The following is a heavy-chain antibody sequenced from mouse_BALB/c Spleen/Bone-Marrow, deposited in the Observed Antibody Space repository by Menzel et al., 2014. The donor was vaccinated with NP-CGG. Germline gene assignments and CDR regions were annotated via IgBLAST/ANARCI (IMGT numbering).Heavy chain of an antibody. CDR2: ISSGSSTI. Sequence: EVQVVESGGGLVQPGGPRKLSCAASGFTFSSFGMHWVRQAPEKRLEWVAYISSGSSTIYYTDTVKGRFTISRDNPKNTLFLQMTSLRSEDTAMYYCARRYYGSSFSYFDYWGQGTTLTVSS. J-gene: IGHJ2*01. V-gene: IGHV5-17*02. CDR3: ARRYYGSSFSYFDY. CDR1: GFTFSSFG. D-gene: IGHD1-1*01.